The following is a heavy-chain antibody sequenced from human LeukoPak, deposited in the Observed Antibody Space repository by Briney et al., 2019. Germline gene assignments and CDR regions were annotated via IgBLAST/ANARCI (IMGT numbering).Heavy chain of an antibody. Sequence: GRSLRLSCAASGFTFSSYAMHWVRQAPGKGLGWVAVISYDGSNKYYADSVKGRFTISRDNSKNTLYLQMNSLRAEDTAVYYCARDRFDVGAADYMDVWGKGTTVTVSS. V-gene: IGHV3-30*01. D-gene: IGHD6-13*01. J-gene: IGHJ6*03. CDR3: ARDRFDVGAADYMDV. CDR1: GFTFSSYA. CDR2: ISYDGSNK.